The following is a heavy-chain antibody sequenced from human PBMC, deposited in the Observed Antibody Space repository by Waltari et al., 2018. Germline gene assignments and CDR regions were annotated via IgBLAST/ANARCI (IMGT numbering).Heavy chain of an antibody. CDR1: GFTVSNYN. CDR3: VREGSGFDP. D-gene: IGHD1-26*01. Sequence: VQLVESGGGLVQPGGSLRLSCAASGFTVSNYNFNWVRQAPGKGLEWVSFLSSGGGTIFYPESVKGRFTISRDDAKSSLYLQMNSLRAEDTAVYYCVREGSGFDPWGQGTQVTVSS. CDR2: LSSGGGTI. J-gene: IGHJ5*02. V-gene: IGHV3-48*03.